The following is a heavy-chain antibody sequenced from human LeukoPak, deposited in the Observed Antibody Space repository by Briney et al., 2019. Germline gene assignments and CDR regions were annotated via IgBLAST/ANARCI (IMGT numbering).Heavy chain of an antibody. Sequence: SETLSLTCAVYGGSFSGYYWSWIRQPPGKGLEWIGEINHSGSTNYNPSLKSRVTISVDKSKNQFSLKLSSVTAADTAVYYCARGRYSSSRALGYWGQGTLVTVSS. J-gene: IGHJ4*02. V-gene: IGHV4-34*01. CDR2: INHSGST. CDR1: GGSFSGYY. CDR3: ARGRYSSSRALGY. D-gene: IGHD6-13*01.